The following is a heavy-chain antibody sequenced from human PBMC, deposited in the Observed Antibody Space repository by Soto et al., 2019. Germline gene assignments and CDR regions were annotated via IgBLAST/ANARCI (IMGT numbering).Heavy chain of an antibody. CDR3: APYLVYDFWSGSSRWFDP. V-gene: IGHV1-24*01. J-gene: IGHJ5*02. Sequence: WASVKVSCKVSGYTLTELSMHWVRQAPGKGLEWMGGFDPEDGETIYAQKFQGRVTMTEDTSTDTAYMELSSLRSEDTAVYYCAPYLVYDFWSGSSRWFDPWGQGTLVTVSS. CDR2: FDPEDGET. D-gene: IGHD3-3*01. CDR1: GYTLTELS.